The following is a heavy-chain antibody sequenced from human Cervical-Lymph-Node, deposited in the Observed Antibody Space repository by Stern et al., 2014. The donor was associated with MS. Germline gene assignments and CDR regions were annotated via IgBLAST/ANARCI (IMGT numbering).Heavy chain of an antibody. D-gene: IGHD3-3*01. CDR2: INAGKGNT. V-gene: IGHV1-3*01. J-gene: IGHJ4*02. CDR3: AGSIAIFGVVIADY. CDR1: GYTFTNYN. Sequence: QMQLVQYGAEVKKPGASVKVSCKASGYTFTNYNIHWVRQAPGQRLEWMGRINAGKGNTNYSQKFQGRVSITRDTSASTAYMELSSLRSEDTAVYYCAGSIAIFGVVIADYWGQGTLVTVSS.